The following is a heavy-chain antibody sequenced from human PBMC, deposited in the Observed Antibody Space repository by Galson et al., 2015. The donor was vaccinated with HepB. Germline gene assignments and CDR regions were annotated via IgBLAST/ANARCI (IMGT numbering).Heavy chain of an antibody. CDR1: GYSFTSYD. J-gene: IGHJ1*01. CDR2: MNPNSGAT. Sequence: SGYSFTSYDINWVRQAAGQGLEWMGWMNPNSGATGLAQKFQGRVTITADESTSTAYMELSSLRSEDTAVYYCARAVDYYDSSVSYFQHWGQGTLVTVSS. D-gene: IGHD3-22*01. V-gene: IGHV1-8*01. CDR3: ARAVDYYDSSVSYFQH.